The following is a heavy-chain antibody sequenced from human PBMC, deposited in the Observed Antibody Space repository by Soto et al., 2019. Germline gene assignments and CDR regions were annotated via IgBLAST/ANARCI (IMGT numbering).Heavy chain of an antibody. CDR2: IIPIFGTA. CDR3: ASAVAGAINWFDP. J-gene: IGHJ5*02. Sequence: LVKVSCKASGGTFSSYAISWVRQAPGQGLEWMGGIIPIFGTANYAQKFQGRVTITADKSTSTAYMELSSLRSEDTAVYYCASAVAGAINWFDPWGQGTLVTVSS. V-gene: IGHV1-69*06. CDR1: GGTFSSYA. D-gene: IGHD6-19*01.